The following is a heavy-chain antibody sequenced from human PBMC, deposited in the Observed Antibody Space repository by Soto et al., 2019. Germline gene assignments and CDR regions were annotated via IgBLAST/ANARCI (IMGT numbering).Heavy chain of an antibody. CDR2: IDPSDSYT. J-gene: IGHJ6*02. CDR3: ARRRYCSGGSCYSRHQYYGMDV. D-gene: IGHD2-15*01. Sequence: ESLKISCKGSGYSFPSYWISWVRQMPGKGLEWMGRIDPSDSYTNYSPSFQGHVTISADKSISTAYLQWSSLKASDTAMYYCARRRYCSGGSCYSRHQYYGMDVWGQGSTVTVS. CDR1: GYSFPSYW. V-gene: IGHV5-10-1*01.